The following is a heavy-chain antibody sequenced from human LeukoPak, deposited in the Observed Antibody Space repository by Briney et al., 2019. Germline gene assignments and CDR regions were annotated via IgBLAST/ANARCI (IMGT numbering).Heavy chain of an antibody. V-gene: IGHV3-23*01. CDR1: GFTFSTSR. CDR3: TTWVGAHFDF. J-gene: IGHJ4*02. Sequence: PGGSLRLSCAASGFTFSTSRMSWVRQAPGKGLEWVSTIDGPTYRTHYADSVMGRFTISRDNSKNTLYLQMNSLRVEDTAVYFCTTWVGAHFDFWGQGTLVTVSS. CDR2: IDGPTYRT. D-gene: IGHD1-26*01.